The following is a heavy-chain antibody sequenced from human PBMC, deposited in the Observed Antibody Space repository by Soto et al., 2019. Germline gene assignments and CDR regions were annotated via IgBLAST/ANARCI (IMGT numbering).Heavy chain of an antibody. Sequence: EVQLVESGGGLIQPGGSLRLSCEASGFTISSNFMSWVRQAPGKGLEWVSVIYSGGNTYYADSVKGRFTISRDNSKNTLYLQMNSLRVEDTAVYHCAIGTKNVYFDYWGQGTLVTVSS. CDR1: GFTISSNF. CDR3: AIGTKNVYFDY. V-gene: IGHV3-53*01. CDR2: IYSGGNT. J-gene: IGHJ4*02. D-gene: IGHD1-7*01.